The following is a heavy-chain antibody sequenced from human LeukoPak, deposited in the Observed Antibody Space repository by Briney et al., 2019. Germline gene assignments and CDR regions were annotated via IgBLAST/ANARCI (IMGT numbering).Heavy chain of an antibody. Sequence: GGSLRLSCAASGFTFSSYSMNWVRQAPGKGLEWVSSISSSSSYIYYADSVKGRFTISRDNAKNSLYLQMNSLRAEDTAVYYCARGSDYGDPDIDYWGQGTLVTVSS. CDR2: ISSSSSYI. J-gene: IGHJ4*02. D-gene: IGHD4-17*01. CDR3: ARGSDYGDPDIDY. V-gene: IGHV3-21*01. CDR1: GFTFSSYS.